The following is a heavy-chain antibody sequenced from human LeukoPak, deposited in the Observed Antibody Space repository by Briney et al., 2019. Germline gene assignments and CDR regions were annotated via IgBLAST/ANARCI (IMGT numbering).Heavy chain of an antibody. CDR2: IKSKTDGGTT. D-gene: IGHD2-2*02. V-gene: IGHV3-15*01. CDR3: TTDRLYCSSTSCYMSY. Sequence: KPGGSLRLSCAASGFTCSNAWMSWVRQAPGKGLEWVGRIKSKTDGGTTDYAAPVKGRFTISRDDSKNTLYLQMNSLKTEDTAVYYCTTDRLYCSSTSCYMSYWGQGTLVTVSS. J-gene: IGHJ4*02. CDR1: GFTCSNAW.